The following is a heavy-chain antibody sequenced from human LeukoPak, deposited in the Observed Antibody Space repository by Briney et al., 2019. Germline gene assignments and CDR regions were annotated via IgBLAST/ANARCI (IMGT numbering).Heavy chain of an antibody. CDR1: GFTFSSYA. CDR2: ISGSGGST. D-gene: IGHD5-18*01. CDR3: ARDAQLWLEGYFDY. J-gene: IGHJ4*02. V-gene: IGHV3-23*01. Sequence: GGSLRLSCAASGFTFSSYAMSWVRQAPGKGLEWVSAISGSGGSTYYADSVKGRFTISRDNSKNTLCLQMNSLRAEDTAVYYCARDAQLWLEGYFDYWGQGTLVTVSS.